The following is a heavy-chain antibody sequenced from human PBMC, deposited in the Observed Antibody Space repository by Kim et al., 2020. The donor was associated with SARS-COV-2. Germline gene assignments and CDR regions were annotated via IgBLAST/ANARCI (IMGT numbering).Heavy chain of an antibody. Sequence: SETLFLTCTVSGGSMSSYYWTWIRQPAGKGLEWIGRIYGSGSTNYNPSLESRVTISLDTSENQFSLKLSSVTAADTGVYYCARVGCSNTRCYTRGMDVWGQGTTVTVSS. V-gene: IGHV4-4*07. J-gene: IGHJ6*02. CDR3: ARVGCSNTRCYTRGMDV. CDR2: IYGSGST. CDR1: GGSMSSYY. D-gene: IGHD2-2*02.